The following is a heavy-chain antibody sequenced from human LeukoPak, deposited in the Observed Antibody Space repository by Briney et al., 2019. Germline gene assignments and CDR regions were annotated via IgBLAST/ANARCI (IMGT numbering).Heavy chain of an antibody. CDR3: ARWIIAAADY. CDR1: GFTFSSYG. Sequence: PGGSLRLSCAASGFTFSSYGMNWVRQAPGKGLEWVSSISSISSYIYYADSVKGRFTISRDNAKNSLYLQMNSLRAEDTAVYYCARWIIAAADYWGQGTLVTVSS. CDR2: ISSISSYI. V-gene: IGHV3-21*01. J-gene: IGHJ4*02. D-gene: IGHD6-13*01.